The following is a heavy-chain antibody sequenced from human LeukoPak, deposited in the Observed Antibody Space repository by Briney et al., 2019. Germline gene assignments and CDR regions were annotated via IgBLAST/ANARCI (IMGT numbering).Heavy chain of an antibody. CDR3: ARERADAFDI. V-gene: IGHV3-7*01. J-gene: IGHJ3*02. Sequence: DPVKGRFTISRDNAENSLYLQMNTLKAEDTAVYYCARERADAFDIWGQGTMVTVSS.